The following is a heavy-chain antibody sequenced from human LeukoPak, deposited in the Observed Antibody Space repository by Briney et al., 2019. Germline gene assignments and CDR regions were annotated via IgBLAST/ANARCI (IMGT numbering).Heavy chain of an antibody. CDR3: ARDYSSGWYGDY. Sequence: GGSLRLSCAASGFTFSTYTMNWVRQAPGKGLEWVSSTSSSSSYIYYAGSVKGRFTISRDNAKNSLYLQMNSLRAEDTAVYYCARDYSSGWYGDYWGQGTLVTVSS. V-gene: IGHV3-21*01. CDR2: TSSSSSYI. D-gene: IGHD6-19*01. J-gene: IGHJ4*02. CDR1: GFTFSTYT.